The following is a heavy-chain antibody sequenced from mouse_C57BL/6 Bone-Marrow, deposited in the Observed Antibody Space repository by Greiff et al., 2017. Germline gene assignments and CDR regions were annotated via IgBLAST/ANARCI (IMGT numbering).Heavy chain of an antibody. J-gene: IGHJ2*01. CDR3: TTFITTVVAFDY. D-gene: IGHD1-1*01. CDR2: IDPENGDT. Sequence: VQLQQSGAELVRPGASVKLSCTASGFNIKDDYMHWVKQRPEQGLEWIGWIDPENGDTEYASKFQGKATITADTSSNTAYLQLSSLTSEDTAVYDCTTFITTVVAFDYWGQGTTLTVSS. V-gene: IGHV14-4*01. CDR1: GFNIKDDY.